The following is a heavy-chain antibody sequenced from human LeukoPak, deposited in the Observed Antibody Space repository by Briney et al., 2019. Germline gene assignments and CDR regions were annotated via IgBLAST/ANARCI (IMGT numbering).Heavy chain of an antibody. V-gene: IGHV4-34*01. Sequence: SETLSLTCAVYGGSFSGYYWSWIRQPPGKGLEWIGEINHSGSTNYNPSLKSRVTISVDTSKNQFSLKLSSVTAADTAVYYCARGAIFGVVIRRKNWFDPWGQGTLDTVSS. CDR2: INHSGST. CDR1: GGSFSGYY. D-gene: IGHD3-3*01. CDR3: ARGAIFGVVIRRKNWFDP. J-gene: IGHJ5*02.